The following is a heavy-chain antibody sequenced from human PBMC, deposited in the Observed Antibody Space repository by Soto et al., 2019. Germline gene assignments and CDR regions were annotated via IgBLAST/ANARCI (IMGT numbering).Heavy chain of an antibody. Sequence: QLQLQESGSGLVKPSQTLSLTCVVSGDYISSGGYSWKWIRQSPGKGLEWIGHTYHSGGTLYNPSLDSRVTISVDKSKNQFSLRLTSVTAADTAVYYCARDSLSGYYFDFWGQGTLVTVSS. CDR3: ARDSLSGYYFDF. CDR1: GDYISSGGYS. J-gene: IGHJ4*02. D-gene: IGHD3-22*01. V-gene: IGHV4-30-2*06. CDR2: TYHSGGT.